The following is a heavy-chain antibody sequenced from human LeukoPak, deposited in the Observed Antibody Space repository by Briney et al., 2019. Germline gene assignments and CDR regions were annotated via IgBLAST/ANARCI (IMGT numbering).Heavy chain of an antibody. CDR1: GFTFSDYW. CDR2: IKWDGTET. V-gene: IGHV3-7*01. Sequence: PGGSLRLSCAASGFTFSDYWMSWVCQIPGKGLEWVADIKWDGTETYYVDSVKGRFTISRDDAKNSLYLQMNRLRVEDTAIYYCARSPTRRCDYWGQGTLVTVSS. CDR3: ARSPTRRCDY. J-gene: IGHJ4*02. D-gene: IGHD1-1*01.